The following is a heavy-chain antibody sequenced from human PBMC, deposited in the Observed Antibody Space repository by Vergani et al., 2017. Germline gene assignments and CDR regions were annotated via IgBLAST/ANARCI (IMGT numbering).Heavy chain of an antibody. Sequence: QVQLVQSGAEVMKPGASVTVSCKASGYTFTSYGISWVRQAPGQGLEWMGWISAYNGNTNYAQKLQGRVTMTTDTSTSTAYLELRCLRSDDTAVYYCARSRGYGYLDWQNWFDPWGQGTLVTVSS. CDR2: ISAYNGNT. J-gene: IGHJ5*02. CDR1: GYTFTSYG. CDR3: ARSRGYGYLDWQNWFDP. D-gene: IGHD5-24*01. V-gene: IGHV1-18*01.